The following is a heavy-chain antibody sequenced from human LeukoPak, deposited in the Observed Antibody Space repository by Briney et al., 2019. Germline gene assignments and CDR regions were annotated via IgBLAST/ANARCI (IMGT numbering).Heavy chain of an antibody. Sequence: GGSLRLSCAASGFSFKDYYFSWIRQAPGKGLEWVSFIDVNGAAMYYADSVKGRFTISRDNAKNSVYLEMNTLRAEDTAVYYCARGPRILAAGSYYFDYWGQGSLVTVSS. CDR2: IDVNGAAM. D-gene: IGHD6-13*01. CDR3: ARGPRILAAGSYYFDY. CDR1: GFSFKDYY. V-gene: IGHV3-11*01. J-gene: IGHJ4*02.